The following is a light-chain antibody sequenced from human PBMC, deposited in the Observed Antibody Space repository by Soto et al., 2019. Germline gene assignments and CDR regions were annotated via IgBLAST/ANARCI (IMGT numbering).Light chain of an antibody. V-gene: IGLV2-8*01. CDR2: EVS. CDR1: SSDVGGYNY. Sequence: QSALTQPPSASGSPGQSVTISCTGTSSDVGGYNYVSWYQQHPGQAPKLMIYEVSKRPSGVPDRFSGSKSGNTASLTVSGLQAEDEADYYCSSYTSKSSLIFGGGTKVTVL. CDR3: SSYTSKSSLI. J-gene: IGLJ2*01.